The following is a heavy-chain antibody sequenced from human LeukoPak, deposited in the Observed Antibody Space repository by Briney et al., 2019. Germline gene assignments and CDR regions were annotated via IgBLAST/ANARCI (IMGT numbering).Heavy chain of an antibody. CDR3: ASLRGYSYGYFDY. D-gene: IGHD5-18*01. V-gene: IGHV4-59*01. Sequence: SETLSLTCTVSGGSISSYYWSWIRQPAGKGLEWIGYIYYSGSTNYNPSLKSRVTISVDTSKNQFSLKLSSVTAADTAVYYCASLRGYSYGYFDYWGQGTLVTVSS. J-gene: IGHJ4*02. CDR2: IYYSGST. CDR1: GGSISSYY.